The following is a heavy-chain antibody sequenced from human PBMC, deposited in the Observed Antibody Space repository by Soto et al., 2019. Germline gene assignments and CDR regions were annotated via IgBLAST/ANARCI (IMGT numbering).Heavy chain of an antibody. CDR3: ASDGRQGYDILPLFDY. V-gene: IGHV4-31*03. CDR2: IYYSGST. D-gene: IGHD3-9*01. J-gene: IGHJ4*02. CDR1: GGSISSGGYY. Sequence: SETLSLTCTVSGGSISSGGYYWSWIRQHPGKGLEWIGYIYYSGSTYYNPSLKSRVTISVDTSKNQFSLKLSSVTAADTAVYYCASDGRQGYDILPLFDYCGQGTLVTVSS.